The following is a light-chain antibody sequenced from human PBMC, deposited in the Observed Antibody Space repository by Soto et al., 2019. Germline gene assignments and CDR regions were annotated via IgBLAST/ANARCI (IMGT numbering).Light chain of an antibody. CDR3: QQRSNWPPEIT. V-gene: IGKV3-11*01. CDR2: DTS. Sequence: EIVLTQSPATLSLSPGERATLSCRASQGVSSYLAWYQQKPGQAPRLLIYDTSNRATGIPARFSGSGSGTDFTLTISSLEPEDFAVYYCQQRSNWPPEITFGQGTRLEI. CDR1: QGVSSY. J-gene: IGKJ5*01.